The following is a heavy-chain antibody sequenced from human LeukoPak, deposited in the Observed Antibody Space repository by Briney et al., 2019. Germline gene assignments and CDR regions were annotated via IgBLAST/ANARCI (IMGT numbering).Heavy chain of an antibody. CDR3: ARSGRIVVVPAAIPGGWFDP. D-gene: IGHD2-2*01. CDR2: INHSGST. Sequence: SETLSLTCAIYGGSFSGYYWSWIRQPPGKGLEWIGEINHSGSTNYNPSLKSRVTISVDTSKNQFSLKLSSVTAAVTAVYYCARSGRIVVVPAAIPGGWFDPWGQGTLVTVSS. V-gene: IGHV4-34*01. J-gene: IGHJ5*02. CDR1: GGSFSGYY.